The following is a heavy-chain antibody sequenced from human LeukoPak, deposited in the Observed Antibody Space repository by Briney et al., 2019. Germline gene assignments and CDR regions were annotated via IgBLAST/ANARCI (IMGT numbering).Heavy chain of an antibody. CDR1: GGTFSSYA. J-gene: IGHJ6*02. CDR3: ARDPGRGYCSSTSCYTNYYGMDV. CDR2: IIPILGIA. V-gene: IGHV1-69*04. D-gene: IGHD2-2*02. Sequence: ASVKVSCKASGGTFSSYAISWVRQAPGQGLEWMGRIIPILGIANYAQKFQGRVTITADKSTSTAYMELSSLRSEDTAVYYCARDPGRGYCSSTSCYTNYYGMDVWGQGTTVTVSS.